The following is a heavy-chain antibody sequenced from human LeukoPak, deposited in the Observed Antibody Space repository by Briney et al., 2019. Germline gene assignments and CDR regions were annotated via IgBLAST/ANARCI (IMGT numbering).Heavy chain of an antibody. CDR1: GGSISSGSYY. D-gene: IGHD5-24*01. Sequence: PSETLSLTCTVSGGSISSGSYYWSWIRQPAGKGLEWIGRIYTSGSTNYNPSLKSRVTISLDTSKNQFSLKLSSVTAADTAVFYCAREKRRDGYNYVDYWGQGTLVTVSS. J-gene: IGHJ4*02. V-gene: IGHV4-61*02. CDR2: IYTSGST. CDR3: AREKRRDGYNYVDY.